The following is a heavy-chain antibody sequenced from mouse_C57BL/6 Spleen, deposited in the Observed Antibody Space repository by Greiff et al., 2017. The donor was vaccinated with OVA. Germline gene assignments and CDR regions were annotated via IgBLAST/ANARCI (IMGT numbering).Heavy chain of an antibody. CDR2: IDPSDSYT. J-gene: IGHJ3*01. CDR1: GYTFTSYW. CDR3: ERYAKDYCCSPPWFDY. Sequence: VQLQQPGAELVMPGASVKLSCKASGYTFTSYWMHWVKQRPGQGLEWIGEIDPSDSYTNYNQKFKGKSTLTVDKSSSTAYMQLSSLTSEDSADYYGERYAKDYCCSPPWFDYWGQGTLVTVSA. V-gene: IGHV1-69*01. D-gene: IGHD1-1*01.